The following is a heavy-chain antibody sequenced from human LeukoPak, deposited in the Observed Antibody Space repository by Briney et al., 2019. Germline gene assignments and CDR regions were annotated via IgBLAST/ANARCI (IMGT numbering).Heavy chain of an antibody. D-gene: IGHD6-19*01. CDR3: ARRTHNGYSSGWLRVSSWFDP. CDR2: INHSGST. J-gene: IGHJ5*02. CDR1: GGSISSSSYY. V-gene: IGHV4-39*07. Sequence: PSETLSLTCTVSGGSISSSSYYWGWIRQPPGKGLEWIGEINHSGSTNYNPSLKSRVTISVDTSKNQFSLKLSSVTAADTAVYYCARRTHNGYSSGWLRVSSWFDPWGQGTLVTVSS.